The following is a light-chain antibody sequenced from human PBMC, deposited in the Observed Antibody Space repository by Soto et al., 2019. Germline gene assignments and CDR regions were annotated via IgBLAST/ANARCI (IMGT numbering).Light chain of an antibody. CDR1: QSLLHSNGYNY. Sequence: DIVMTQSPLSLPVTPGEPASISCRSSQSLLHSNGYNYLDWYLQKPGQSPQLLIYLGSNRASGVPERFSGGGSGTDFTLKISRVEAEDVGVYYCMQALQTPITFGQGTRLEIK. CDR3: MQALQTPIT. V-gene: IGKV2-28*01. J-gene: IGKJ5*01. CDR2: LGS.